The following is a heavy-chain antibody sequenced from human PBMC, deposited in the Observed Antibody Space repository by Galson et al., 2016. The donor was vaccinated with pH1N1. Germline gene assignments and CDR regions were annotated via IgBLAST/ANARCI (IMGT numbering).Heavy chain of an antibody. Sequence: CAISGDSVSSHSATWNWIRQSPSRGLEWLGRTYYRSKWYNDYAESVKSRIIVSPDTSKNQLSLQLNSVTPADTAVYYCARGVIDYDFWSGYQDHAAFDTWGQGTMVIVSS. V-gene: IGHV6-1*01. D-gene: IGHD3-3*01. CDR2: TYYRSKWYN. CDR3: ARGVIDYDFWSGYQDHAAFDT. CDR1: GDSVSSHSAT. J-gene: IGHJ3*02.